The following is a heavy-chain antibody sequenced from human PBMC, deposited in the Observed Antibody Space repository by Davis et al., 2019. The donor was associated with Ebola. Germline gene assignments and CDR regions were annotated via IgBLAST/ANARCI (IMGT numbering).Heavy chain of an antibody. CDR2: ISSSGSTI. J-gene: IGHJ4*02. Sequence: GESLKISCAASGFTFSDYYMSWIRQAPGKGLEWVSYISSSGSTIYYADSVKGRFTFSRDNSKNTLYLQMNSLRAEDTAVYYCAKGFVRGTIDYWGQGTLVTVSS. V-gene: IGHV3-11*01. CDR3: AKGFVRGTIDY. D-gene: IGHD3-10*01. CDR1: GFTFSDYY.